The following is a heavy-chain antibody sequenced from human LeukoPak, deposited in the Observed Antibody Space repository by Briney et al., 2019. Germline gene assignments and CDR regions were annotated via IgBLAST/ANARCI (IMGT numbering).Heavy chain of an antibody. CDR1: GFSFSYYG. J-gene: IGHJ5*02. CDR3: AKDPRVVGAYPIA. CDR2: ISGSGGST. V-gene: IGHV3-23*01. Sequence: GGSLRLSCAASGFSFSYYGMHWVRQAPGKGLEWVSAISGSGGSTYYADSVKGRFTISRDNSKNTLYLQMNSLRAEDTAVYYCAKDPRVVGAYPIAWGQGTLVTVSS. D-gene: IGHD1-26*01.